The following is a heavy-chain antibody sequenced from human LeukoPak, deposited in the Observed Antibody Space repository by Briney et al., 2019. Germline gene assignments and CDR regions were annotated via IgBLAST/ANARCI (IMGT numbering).Heavy chain of an antibody. J-gene: IGHJ1*01. CDR1: GFTFSSYS. CDR3: VKDSDWGRYDD. V-gene: IGHV3-23*01. CDR2: ITSRGIT. Sequence: GGSLRLSCAASGFTFSSYSMNWVRQAPGKGLEWVAGITSRGITFYALSVKDRFTISRDNSKNNVYLQMNSLSDEDRAIYYCVKDSDWGRYDDWGQGTVVTVSS. D-gene: IGHD3-16*01.